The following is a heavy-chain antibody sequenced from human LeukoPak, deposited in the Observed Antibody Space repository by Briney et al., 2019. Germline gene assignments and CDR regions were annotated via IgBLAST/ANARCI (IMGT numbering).Heavy chain of an antibody. CDR2: IYPGDSDT. D-gene: IGHD5-24*01. Sequence: GESLKISCKGSGYSFTSYCIGWVRQMPGKGLEWMGIIYPGDSDTRYNPSFQGQVTISAEKSISTAYLQWSSLKASDTALYYCASRRKGMSTAGFDFWGQGTLVTVSS. CDR1: GYSFTSYC. J-gene: IGHJ4*02. V-gene: IGHV5-51*01. CDR3: ASRRKGMSTAGFDF.